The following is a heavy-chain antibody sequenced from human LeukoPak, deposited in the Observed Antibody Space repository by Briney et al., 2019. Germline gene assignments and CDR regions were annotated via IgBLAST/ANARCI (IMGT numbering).Heavy chain of an antibody. D-gene: IGHD4-17*01. CDR1: GYSLTDLS. CDR2: FDPEDGEP. V-gene: IGHV1-24*01. J-gene: IGHJ4*02. CDR3: AKSHGDYGLLDY. Sequence: ASVKASCKVSGYSLTDLSLHWVRQAPGKGLEWMGGFDPEDGEPNYAQKFQGRLSMTEDTSKDTGYMELRTLRSEDTALYYCAKSHGDYGLLDYWGQGTLVTVSS.